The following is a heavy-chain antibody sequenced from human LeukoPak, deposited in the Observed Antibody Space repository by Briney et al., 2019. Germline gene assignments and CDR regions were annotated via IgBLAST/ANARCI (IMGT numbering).Heavy chain of an antibody. CDR3: ARVVEQQLDIFDY. CDR1: GFTFNNAC. J-gene: IGHJ4*02. CDR2: ISSGSSYL. Sequence: PGGSLRLSCTASGFTFNNACMNWVRQAPGKGLEWVSSISSGSSYLYYADSVKGRFTISRDNAKNSLYLQMNSLRAEDTAVYYCARVVEQQLDIFDYWGQGTLVTVSS. V-gene: IGHV3-21*01. D-gene: IGHD6-13*01.